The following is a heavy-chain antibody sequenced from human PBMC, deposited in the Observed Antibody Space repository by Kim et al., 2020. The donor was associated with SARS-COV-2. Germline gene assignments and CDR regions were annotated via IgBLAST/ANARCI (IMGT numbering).Heavy chain of an antibody. Sequence: GSLRLSCAASGFTFNSYAMSWVRQAPGKGLEWVSGIRDSGGSTKYAESVKGRFSISRDNSKNTLYLQMDSLRAEDTAVYYCAKVTSGSSGWFEYFQHWGQGTLVTVSS. V-gene: IGHV3-23*01. J-gene: IGHJ1*01. CDR2: IRDSGGST. CDR3: AKVTSGSSGWFEYFQH. D-gene: IGHD6-19*01. CDR1: GFTFNSYA.